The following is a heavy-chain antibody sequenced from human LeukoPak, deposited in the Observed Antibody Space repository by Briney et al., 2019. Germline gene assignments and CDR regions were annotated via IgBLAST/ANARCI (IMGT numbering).Heavy chain of an antibody. V-gene: IGHV3-7*01. Sequence: GGSPRLSCAASGFTFRSYWMTWVRQYPGKGLEWVANIKQDGSETYYADSVKGRFTISRDNAKRSLYLQMNSLRAEDTAVYYCARDGELGSPADAFDIWGQGTMVTVSS. CDR2: IKQDGSET. CDR1: GFTFRSYW. J-gene: IGHJ3*02. D-gene: IGHD1-26*01. CDR3: ARDGELGSPADAFDI.